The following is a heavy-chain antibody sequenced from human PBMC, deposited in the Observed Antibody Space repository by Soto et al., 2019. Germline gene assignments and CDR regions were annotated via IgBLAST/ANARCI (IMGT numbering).Heavy chain of an antibody. CDR3: ARDLRGYSRYDYLDY. D-gene: IGHD5-12*01. Sequence: PSETLSLTCTVSGDAIYIGGYYWSWIRQHPGKGLEWVGYSYYTGSSYYNPSLKSRVTISVDASKNQLSLRLASVTAADTAVYYCARDLRGYSRYDYLDYWGQGIPVTVSS. CDR2: SYYTGSS. J-gene: IGHJ4*02. V-gene: IGHV4-31*03. CDR1: GDAIYIGGYY.